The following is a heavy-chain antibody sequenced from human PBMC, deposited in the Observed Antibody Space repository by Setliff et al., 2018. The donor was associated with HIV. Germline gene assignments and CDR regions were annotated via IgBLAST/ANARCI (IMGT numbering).Heavy chain of an antibody. J-gene: IGHJ1*01. CDR3: AGESSIAVAEYFQH. D-gene: IGHD6-19*01. CDR2: ISGSGIST. V-gene: IGHV3-23*01. Sequence: GGSLRLSCAASGFTFDDYAMTWVRQAPGQGLEWVSIISGSGISTYYADSVKGRFTISRDNSKNTLYLQMNSLRAEDTAVYYCAGESSIAVAEYFQHWGQGTLVTVSS. CDR1: GFTFDDYA.